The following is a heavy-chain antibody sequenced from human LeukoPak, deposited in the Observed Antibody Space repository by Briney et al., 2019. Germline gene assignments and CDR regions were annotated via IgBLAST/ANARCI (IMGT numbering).Heavy chain of an antibody. Sequence: SQTLSLTCTVSGGSISSGSYYWSWIRQPAGKGLEWIGRIYTSGSTNYNPSLKSRVTISIDTSKKQFSLKLSSVTAADTAVYYCARYGRSWAYFDYWGQGTLVTVSS. CDR3: ARYGRSWAYFDY. D-gene: IGHD4-17*01. V-gene: IGHV4-61*02. J-gene: IGHJ4*02. CDR1: GGSISSGSYY. CDR2: IYTSGST.